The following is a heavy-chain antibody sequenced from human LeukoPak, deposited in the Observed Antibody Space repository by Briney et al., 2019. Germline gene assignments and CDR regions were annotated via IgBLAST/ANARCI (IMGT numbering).Heavy chain of an antibody. CDR1: GGSISSSSYY. J-gene: IGHJ4*02. CDR3: ARLLRPPCYHDSSAYPDY. Sequence: SSETLSLTCTVSGGSISSSSYYWGWIRQPPGKGLEWIGSIYYSGSTYYNPSLKSRVAISVDTPKNQFSLKLRSVTASYMAVYYCARLLRPPCYHDSSAYPDYWGQGTLVTVSS. D-gene: IGHD3-22*01. V-gene: IGHV4-39*01. CDR2: IYYSGST.